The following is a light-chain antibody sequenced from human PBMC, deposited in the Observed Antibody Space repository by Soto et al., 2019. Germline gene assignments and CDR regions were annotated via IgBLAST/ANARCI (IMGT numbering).Light chain of an antibody. CDR3: ASGDDSLSGPV. V-gene: IGLV1-47*01. CDR2: RNS. Sequence: QSVLTQPPSASGTPGQRVTIFCSGSNSNIGSNYVYWYQQLPGTAPKLLIYRNSQRPSGVPDRFSGSKSGTSASLAISGLRSEHEADYFCASGDDSLSGPVFGRGTKVTVL. CDR1: NSNIGSNY. J-gene: IGLJ6*01.